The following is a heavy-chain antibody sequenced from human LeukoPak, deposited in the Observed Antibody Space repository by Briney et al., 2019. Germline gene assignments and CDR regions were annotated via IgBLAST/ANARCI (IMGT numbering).Heavy chain of an antibody. CDR2: IYPGDSDT. CDR1: GYSFTSYW. Sequence: GESLKISCKGSGYSFTSYWIGWVRQMPGKGLEWMGIIYPGDSDTRYSPSFQGQVTISADKPISTAYLQWSSLKASDTAMYYCARLAGVGATRHYFDYWGQGTLVTVSS. J-gene: IGHJ4*02. V-gene: IGHV5-51*01. D-gene: IGHD1-26*01. CDR3: ARLAGVGATRHYFDY.